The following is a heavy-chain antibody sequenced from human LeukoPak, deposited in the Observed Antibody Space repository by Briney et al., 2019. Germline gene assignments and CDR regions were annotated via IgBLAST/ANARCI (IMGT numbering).Heavy chain of an antibody. CDR3: ARDAYNLNWFDP. Sequence: SETLSLTCTVSGGSISSSSYFWGWIRQPPGKGLEWIGSIYFAGSSYYNPSLKSRVTIPVDTSKNQFSLRLSTVTAADTAVYYCARDAYNLNWFDPWGQGTLVTVSS. D-gene: IGHD5-24*01. V-gene: IGHV4-39*02. J-gene: IGHJ5*02. CDR1: GGSISSSSYF. CDR2: IYFAGSS.